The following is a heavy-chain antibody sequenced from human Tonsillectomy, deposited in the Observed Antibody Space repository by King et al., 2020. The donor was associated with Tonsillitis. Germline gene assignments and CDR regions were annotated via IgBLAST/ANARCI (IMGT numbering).Heavy chain of an antibody. Sequence: QLQESGPGLVKPSETLSLTCTVSGGSINNFFWSWIRQPPGKGLEWIGYIHYSGSPNYNPSLKSRVTISVDTSKNQFSLELNSVTAAATAVYYCARHVGGGSRVDYWGQGTLVTVSS. CDR1: GGSINNFF. J-gene: IGHJ4*02. CDR3: ARHVGGGSRVDY. CDR2: IHYSGSP. D-gene: IGHD2-15*01. V-gene: IGHV4-59*08.